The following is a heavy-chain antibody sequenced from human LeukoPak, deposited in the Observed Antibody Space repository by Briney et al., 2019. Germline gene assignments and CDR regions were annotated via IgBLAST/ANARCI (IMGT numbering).Heavy chain of an antibody. CDR1: GGSINNYY. CDR3: ARGLLGATRAFDM. J-gene: IGHJ3*02. D-gene: IGHD1-26*01. V-gene: IGHV4-59*01. CDR2: IHYTGST. Sequence: SETLSLTCTVSGGSINNYYWSWIRQPPGKGLEWIGYIHYTGSTNYNASLKGRVTISVDTSKNQFSLRLTSVTAADTAIYYCARGLLGATRAFDMWGQGTMVIVSS.